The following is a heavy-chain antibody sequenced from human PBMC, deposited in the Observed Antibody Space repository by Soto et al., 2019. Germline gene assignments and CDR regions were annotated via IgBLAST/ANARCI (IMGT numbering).Heavy chain of an antibody. Sequence: VQLLESGGGLVQPGGSLRLSCAASGFTFSSYAMSWVRQAPGKGLEWVSAISGSGGSTYYADSVKGRFTISRDNSKNTLYLQMNSLRAEDTAVYYCAKVEAALIIVVIPYYFDYWGQGTLVTVSS. V-gene: IGHV3-23*01. D-gene: IGHD3-22*01. J-gene: IGHJ4*02. CDR3: AKVEAALIIVVIPYYFDY. CDR1: GFTFSSYA. CDR2: ISGSGGST.